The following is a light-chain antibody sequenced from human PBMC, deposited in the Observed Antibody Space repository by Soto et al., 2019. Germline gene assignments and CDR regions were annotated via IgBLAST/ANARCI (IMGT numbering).Light chain of an antibody. CDR2: TNN. V-gene: IGLV1-44*01. J-gene: IGLJ2*01. Sequence: QSVLTQPPSASGTPGQRVTISCSGSRSNIRSNTVNWYQQLPGTAPKLLIYTNNERPSGVPDRFSGSKSGTSASLAISGLQSEDEADYYCASWDDSLNGVVFGGATKLTVL. CDR3: ASWDDSLNGVV. CDR1: RSNIRSNT.